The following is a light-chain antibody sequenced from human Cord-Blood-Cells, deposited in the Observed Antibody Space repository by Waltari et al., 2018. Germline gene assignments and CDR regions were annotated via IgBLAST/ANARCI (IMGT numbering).Light chain of an antibody. V-gene: IGLV2-14*03. J-gene: IGLJ1*01. CDR1: SSDGGGYNY. CDR2: DVS. CDR3: SSYTSSSTYV. Sequence: SALTQPASASGSPRQSITISCTGTSSDGGGYNYFSWYQQHPGKAPKLLIYDVSNRPSGVSNRFSGSKSGNTASLTISGLQAEDEADYYCSSYTSSSTYVFGTGTKVTVL.